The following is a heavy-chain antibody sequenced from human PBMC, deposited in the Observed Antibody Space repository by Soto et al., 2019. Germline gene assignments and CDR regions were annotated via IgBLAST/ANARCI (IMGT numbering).Heavy chain of an antibody. V-gene: IGHV4-31*03. Sequence: SETLSLTCTVSGVSISRGGHYWSWIRQHPGKGLEWIGYIYYSGSTYYNPSLKSRVTISVDTSKNQFSLKLSSVTAADTAMYYCARSEATIPRIDYWGQGTLVTVSS. J-gene: IGHJ4*02. CDR3: ARSEATIPRIDY. D-gene: IGHD5-12*01. CDR2: IYYSGST. CDR1: GVSISRGGHY.